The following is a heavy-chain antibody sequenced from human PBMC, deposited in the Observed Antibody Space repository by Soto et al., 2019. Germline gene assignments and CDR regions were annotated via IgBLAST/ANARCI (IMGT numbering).Heavy chain of an antibody. CDR1: GGSISSGTYY. D-gene: IGHD3-10*01. V-gene: IGHV4-31*03. J-gene: IGHJ6*03. CDR2: IYYSGSS. CDR3: AREPLVRGNPRWSPSPQCYDMDV. Sequence: QVQLQESGPGLVKPSQTLSLTCTVSGGSISSGTYYWSWMRRHPGTGLEWFGDIYYSGSSYYNPSLKSRNTISLDTPKSQFSLKLSSVTAADPAVHYCAREPLVRGNPRWSPSPQCYDMDVWGKGTTVTVSS.